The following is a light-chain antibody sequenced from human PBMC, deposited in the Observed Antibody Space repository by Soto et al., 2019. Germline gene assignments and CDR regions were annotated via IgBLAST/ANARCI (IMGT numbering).Light chain of an antibody. CDR2: EVT. CDR1: SSDVGSYNL. J-gene: IGLJ2*01. Sequence: QSALTQPVSVSGSPGQSITISCTGTSSDVGSYNLVSWYQQHAGKAPKLMIYEVTKRPSGVSNRFSGSKSGNTASLTISGLQAEDEADYYCCSYAGSSAFEFGGGTKLTVL. V-gene: IGLV2-23*02. CDR3: CSYAGSSAFE.